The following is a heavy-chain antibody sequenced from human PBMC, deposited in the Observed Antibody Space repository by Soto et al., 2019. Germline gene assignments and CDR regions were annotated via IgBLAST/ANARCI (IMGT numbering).Heavy chain of an antibody. V-gene: IGHV3-11*06. CDR1: GFTFSDYY. CDR3: ARDKTYYYDSSGPYYYGMDV. D-gene: IGHD3-22*01. Sequence: PGGSLRLSCAASGFTFSDYYMSWIRQAPGKGLEWVSYISSSSSYTNYADSVKGRFTISRDNAKNSLYLQMNSLRAEDTVVYYCARDKTYYYDSSGPYYYGMDVWGQGTTVTVSS. J-gene: IGHJ6*02. CDR2: ISSSSSYT.